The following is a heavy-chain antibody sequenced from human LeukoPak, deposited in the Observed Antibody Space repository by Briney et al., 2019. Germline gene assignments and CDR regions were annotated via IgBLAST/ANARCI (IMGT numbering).Heavy chain of an antibody. CDR2: INPNSGGT. D-gene: IGHD3-22*01. CDR1: GYTFTGYY. J-gene: IGHJ3*02. V-gene: IGHV1-2*02. CDR3: ATEGPYDSSGFDAFDI. Sequence: ASVKVSCKASGYTFTGYYMHWVRQAPGQGLEWMGWINPNSGGTNYAQKFQGRVTMTEDTSTDTAYMELSSLRSEDTAVYYCATEGPYDSSGFDAFDIWGQGTMVTVSS.